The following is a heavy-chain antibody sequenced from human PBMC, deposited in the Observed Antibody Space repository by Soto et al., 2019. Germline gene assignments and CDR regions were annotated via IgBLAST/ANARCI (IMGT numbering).Heavy chain of an antibody. Sequence: QVQLQESGPGLVKPSQTLSLTCSVAGGSVSSYDYYWNWIRQPPGKGLEFIGYVDYSGRTYYNPSLTRRVGISVDTARTQFYLNLNSVTAADTDVYVYARSDYYYGRHWFDPWGQGALVTVSS. J-gene: IGHJ5*02. V-gene: IGHV4-30-4*01. CDR3: ARSDYYYGRHWFDP. CDR2: VDYSGRT. CDR1: GGSVSSYDYY. D-gene: IGHD3-10*01.